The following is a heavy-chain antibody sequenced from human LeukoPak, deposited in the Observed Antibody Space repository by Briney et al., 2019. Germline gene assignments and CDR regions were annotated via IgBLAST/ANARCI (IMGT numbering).Heavy chain of an antibody. J-gene: IGHJ4*02. CDR3: ARDVSPFYSEPAFDY. D-gene: IGHD2/OR15-2a*01. Sequence: SETLSLTRTVSGGSISSFYWSWTRQPAGKGLEWIGRIYTSGSTNYDPTLKSRVTMSVDTSKNQFSLKLSSVTAADTAVYYRARDVSPFYSEPAFDYWGQGTLVTVSS. CDR2: IYTSGST. CDR1: GGSISSFY. V-gene: IGHV4-4*07.